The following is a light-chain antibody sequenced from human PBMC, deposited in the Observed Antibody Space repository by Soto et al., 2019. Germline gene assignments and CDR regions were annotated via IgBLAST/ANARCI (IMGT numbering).Light chain of an antibody. CDR1: QSVLYSSNNKDS. J-gene: IGKJ4*01. CDR2: WAS. V-gene: IGKV4-1*01. CDR3: QQYYSGLT. Sequence: DIVMTQSPDSLAVSLGERATINCKSSQSVLYSSNNKDSLHWYQQKPVQPPKLLIYWASTRESGVPDRFSGGGSGTDFTLTISSLQAEDVAVYYCQQYYSGLTFGGGTKVEIK.